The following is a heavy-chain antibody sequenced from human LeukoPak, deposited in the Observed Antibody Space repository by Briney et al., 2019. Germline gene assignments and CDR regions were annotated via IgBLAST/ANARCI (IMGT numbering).Heavy chain of an antibody. V-gene: IGHV4-34*01. CDR2: INHSGST. Sequence: SETLSLTCAVYGGSFSGYYWSWIRQPPGKGLEWIGEINHSGSTNYNPSLKSRVTISVDTSKNQFSLKLSSVTAADTAVYYCARYAAGRAAWQTHRGGYWGQGTLVTVSS. CDR3: ARYAAGRAAWQTHRGGY. J-gene: IGHJ4*02. D-gene: IGHD1-14*01. CDR1: GGSFSGYY.